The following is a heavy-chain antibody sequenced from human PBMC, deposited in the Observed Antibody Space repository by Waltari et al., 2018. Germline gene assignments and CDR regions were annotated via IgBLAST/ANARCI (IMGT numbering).Heavy chain of an antibody. V-gene: IGHV4-59*01. Sequence: QVQLQESGPGLVKPSETLSLTCTVYGGSISSYYWSWIRQPPGKGLEWIGYIYYSGSTNYNPSLKSRVTISVDTSKNQFSLKLSSVTAADTAVYYCARGGGYSYGFNWFDPWGQGTLVTVSS. CDR2: IYYSGST. D-gene: IGHD5-18*01. CDR3: ARGGGYSYGFNWFDP. CDR1: GGSISSYY. J-gene: IGHJ5*02.